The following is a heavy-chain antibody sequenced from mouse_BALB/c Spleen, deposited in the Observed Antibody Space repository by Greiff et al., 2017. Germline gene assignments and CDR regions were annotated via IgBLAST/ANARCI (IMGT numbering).Heavy chain of an antibody. CDR2: IWTGGGT. CDR1: GFSLTSYD. J-gene: IGHJ1*01. Sequence: VQLQESGPGLVAPSQSLSITCTVSGFSLTSYDISWIRQPPGKGLEWLGVIWTGGGTNYNSAFMSRLSISKDNSKSQVFLKMNSLQTDDTAIYYCVRGPGRPGYFDVWGAGTTVTVSS. D-gene: IGHD3-3*01. V-gene: IGHV2-9-2*01. CDR3: VRGPGRPGYFDV.